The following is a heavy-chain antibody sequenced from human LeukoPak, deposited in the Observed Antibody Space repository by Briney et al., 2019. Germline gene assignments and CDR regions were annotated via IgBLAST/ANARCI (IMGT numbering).Heavy chain of an antibody. V-gene: IGHV3-30-3*01. CDR1: GFTFSSYA. D-gene: IGHD6-13*01. Sequence: GRSLRLSCAASGFTFSSYAMHWVRQAPGKGLEWVAVISYDGSNKYYADSVKGRFTISGDNSKNTLYLQMNSLRAEDTAVYYCARDPRPYSSSWPGGFDPWGQGTLVTVSS. CDR3: ARDPRPYSSSWPGGFDP. J-gene: IGHJ5*02. CDR2: ISYDGSNK.